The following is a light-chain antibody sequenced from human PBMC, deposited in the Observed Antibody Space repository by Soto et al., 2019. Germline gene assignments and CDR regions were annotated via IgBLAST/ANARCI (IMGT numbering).Light chain of an antibody. CDR2: AAS. CDR3: EQSYSTPGT. V-gene: IGKV1-39*01. Sequence: DIPMTQSPSSLSASVGDRVTITCRASQSISSYLNWYQQKPGKAPKLLIYAASSLPSGVPSRFSGSGSGTDFTLTISSLKPEDSATYYCEQSYSTPGTFGQGTMAEIK. CDR1: QSISSY. J-gene: IGKJ1*01.